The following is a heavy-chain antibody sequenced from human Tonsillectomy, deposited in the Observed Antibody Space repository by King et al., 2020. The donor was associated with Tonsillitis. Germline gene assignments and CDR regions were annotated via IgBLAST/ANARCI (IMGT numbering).Heavy chain of an antibody. Sequence: QMQLQESGPGLVKSSETLSLTCTVSGVSIGNFYWSWIRQPAGKGLEWIGRLYPSGTTNYNPSLKSRVTMSVDTSKSQFSLKLNSVTAADTAVYYCASDEAGLDVWGQGTTVTVSS. J-gene: IGHJ6*02. CDR3: ASDEAGLDV. V-gene: IGHV4-4*07. CDR2: LYPSGTT. CDR1: GVSIGNFY.